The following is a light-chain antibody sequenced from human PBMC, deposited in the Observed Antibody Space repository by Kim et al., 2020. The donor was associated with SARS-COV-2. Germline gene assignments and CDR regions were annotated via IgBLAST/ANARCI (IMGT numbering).Light chain of an antibody. Sequence: DIQMTQSPSTLSASVGGRVTITCRASRNIGNWLAWYQQKPGKAPKLLIYKASYLQTGVPSRFTGSGSGTDFSLTISSLQPDDLATYYCQQYDNFPLTFGGGTKVDIK. CDR3: QQYDNFPLT. CDR2: KAS. V-gene: IGKV1-5*03. J-gene: IGKJ4*01. CDR1: RNIGNW.